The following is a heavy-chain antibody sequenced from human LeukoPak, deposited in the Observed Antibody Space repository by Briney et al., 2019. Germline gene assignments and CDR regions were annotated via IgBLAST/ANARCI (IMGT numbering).Heavy chain of an antibody. CDR2: ISDSSSTI. V-gene: IGHV3-48*02. J-gene: IGHJ4*02. D-gene: IGHD3-16*01. Sequence: GGSLRLSCAASGFTFSSYSMNWVRQAPGKGLEWVSYISDSSSTIYYADSVKGRFTISRDNAKNSLYLQMNSLRDEDTAVYCCARDAEYYDYVWGRRVFDFWGQGTLVTVSS. CDR3: ARDAEYYDYVWGRRVFDF. CDR1: GFTFSSYS.